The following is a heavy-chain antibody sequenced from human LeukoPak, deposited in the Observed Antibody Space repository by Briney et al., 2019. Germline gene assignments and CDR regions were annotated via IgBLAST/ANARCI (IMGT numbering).Heavy chain of an antibody. Sequence: PSETLSLTCTVSGGSISSSSYYWGWIRQPPGKGPEWIGRFSTSGSTNYNPSLKSRVTISVDSSKNQFSLNLRSVTAADTAVYYCAREGGYSYGDAPLHFDYWGQGTLVTVSS. D-gene: IGHD5-18*01. CDR2: FSTSGST. V-gene: IGHV4-39*07. CDR1: GGSISSSSYY. J-gene: IGHJ4*02. CDR3: AREGGYSYGDAPLHFDY.